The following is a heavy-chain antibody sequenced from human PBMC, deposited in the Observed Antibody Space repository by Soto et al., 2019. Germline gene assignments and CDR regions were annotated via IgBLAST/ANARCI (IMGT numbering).Heavy chain of an antibody. CDR2: IYYSGST. CDR3: ARVGGYYGDYPNFDY. CDR1: GGSISSYY. J-gene: IGHJ4*02. D-gene: IGHD4-17*01. Sequence: SATLSITCTVSGGSISSYYWSWIRQPPGKGLEWIGNIYYSGSTNYNPSRKSRVTISVDTSKNQFSLKLSSVTAADTAVYYCARVGGYYGDYPNFDYWGQGTLVTVSS. V-gene: IGHV4-59*01.